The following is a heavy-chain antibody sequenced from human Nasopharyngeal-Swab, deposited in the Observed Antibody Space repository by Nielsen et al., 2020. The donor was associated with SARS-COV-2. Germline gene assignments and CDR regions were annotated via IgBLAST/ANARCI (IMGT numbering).Heavy chain of an antibody. V-gene: IGHV3-21*01. CDR3: ARGRDYGDYRIGDAFDI. Sequence: WIRQPPGKGLEWVSSISSSSSYIYYADSVKGRFTISRDNAKNSLYLQMNSLRAEDTAVYYCARGRDYGDYRIGDAFDIWGQGTMGTVSS. D-gene: IGHD4-17*01. J-gene: IGHJ3*02. CDR2: ISSSSSYI.